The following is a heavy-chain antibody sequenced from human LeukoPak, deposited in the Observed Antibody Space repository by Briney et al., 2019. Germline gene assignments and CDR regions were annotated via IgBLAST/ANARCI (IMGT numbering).Heavy chain of an antibody. V-gene: IGHV3-23*01. J-gene: IGHJ4*02. CDR2: ISGSGGST. CDR1: GFTFSSYA. Sequence: GGSLRLSCAASGFTFSSYAMSWVRQAPGKGLEWVSAISGSGGSTYYADSVKGRFTISRDNSKNTLYLQMNSLKAEDTAVYYCAKASAMIVVVSKHFDYWGQGTLVTVSS. CDR3: AKASAMIVVVSKHFDY. D-gene: IGHD3-22*01.